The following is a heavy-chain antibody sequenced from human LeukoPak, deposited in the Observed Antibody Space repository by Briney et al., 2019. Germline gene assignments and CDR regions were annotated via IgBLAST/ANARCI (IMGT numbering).Heavy chain of an antibody. CDR3: ATSVFQNQQLVYYFDY. Sequence: ASVKVSCKVSGYTLTELSMHWVRQAPGKGLEWMGGFDPEDGETIYAQKFQGRVTMTEDTSIDTAYMELSSLRSEDTAVYYCATSVFQNQQLVYYFDYWGQGTLVTVSS. CDR1: GYTLTELS. D-gene: IGHD6-13*01. V-gene: IGHV1-24*01. CDR2: FDPEDGET. J-gene: IGHJ4*02.